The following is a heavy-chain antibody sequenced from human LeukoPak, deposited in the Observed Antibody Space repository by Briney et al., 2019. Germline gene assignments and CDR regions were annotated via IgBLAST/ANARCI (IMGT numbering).Heavy chain of an antibody. J-gene: IGHJ3*02. CDR3: AARLDAFDI. D-gene: IGHD6-25*01. Sequence: GGSLRLSCAASGFTFSSYGMHWVRQAPGKGLEWVAVISYDGSNKYYADSVKGRFTISRDNSKNTLYLQMNSLRVEDTALYYCAARLDAFDIWGQGTMVTVS. CDR2: ISYDGSNK. V-gene: IGHV3-30*03. CDR1: GFTFSSYG.